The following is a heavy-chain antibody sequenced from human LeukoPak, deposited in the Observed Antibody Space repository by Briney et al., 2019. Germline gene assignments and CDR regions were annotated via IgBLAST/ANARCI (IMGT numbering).Heavy chain of an antibody. V-gene: IGHV1-2*02. Sequence: ASVKVSCKASGYTFTGYYMHWVRQASGQGLEWTGWINPNSGGTNYAQKFQGRVTMTRDTSISTAYMELSRLRSEDTAVYYCAREDRYGQGWRRDFDYWGQGTLVTVSS. CDR2: INPNSGGT. CDR3: AREDRYGQGWRRDFDY. D-gene: IGHD5-18*01. J-gene: IGHJ4*02. CDR1: GYTFTGYY.